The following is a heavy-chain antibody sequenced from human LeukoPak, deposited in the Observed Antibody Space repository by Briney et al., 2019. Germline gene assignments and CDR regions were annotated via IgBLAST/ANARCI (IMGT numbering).Heavy chain of an antibody. D-gene: IGHD6-19*01. Sequence: GGSLRLSCAASGFTFISYLMSSVRQAPGKVPEWVANIKQHGSDKYYVDSVKGRFTNSRDNAKNSLYLQMNSLRAEDTALYYSARSRSDTGYYYYYMDVWGKGTTVTVSS. CDR2: IKQHGSDK. V-gene: IGHV3-7*01. CDR3: ARSRSDTGYYYYYMDV. J-gene: IGHJ6*03. CDR1: GFTFISYL.